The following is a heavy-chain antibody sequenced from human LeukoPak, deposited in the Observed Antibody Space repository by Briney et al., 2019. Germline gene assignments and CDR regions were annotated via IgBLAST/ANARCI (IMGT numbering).Heavy chain of an antibody. D-gene: IGHD5-18*01. J-gene: IGHJ6*03. CDR2: INPNSGGT. Sequence: ASVKVSCKASGYIFTAFAINWVRQAPGQGLEWMGWINPNSGGTNYAQKFQGRVTMTRDTSISTAYMELSRLRSDDTAVYYCARRGYSYGFGMDVWGKGTTVTISS. V-gene: IGHV1-2*02. CDR1: GYIFTAFA. CDR3: ARRGYSYGFGMDV.